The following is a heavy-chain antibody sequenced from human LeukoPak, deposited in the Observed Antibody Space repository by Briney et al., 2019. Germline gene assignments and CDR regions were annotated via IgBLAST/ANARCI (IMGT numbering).Heavy chain of an antibody. Sequence: GGSLRLSCEGSGLTFNSYAMNWVRRAPGKGLEWVALVGHDGDERFYPDSVRGRFTISRDNSNNMMFLQMNSLRAEDTATYYCAKSSGASYPRSRIFDFWGQGTMVTVSS. V-gene: IGHV3-23*01. CDR2: VGHDGDER. D-gene: IGHD2-2*01. J-gene: IGHJ4*02. CDR3: AKSSGASYPRSRIFDF. CDR1: GLTFNSYA.